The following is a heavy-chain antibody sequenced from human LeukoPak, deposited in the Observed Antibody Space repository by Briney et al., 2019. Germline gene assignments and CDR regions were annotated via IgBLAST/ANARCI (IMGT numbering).Heavy chain of an antibody. CDR1: GYTFTGYY. CDR2: VIPIFGTP. D-gene: IGHD3-3*01. Sequence: ASVKVSCKTSGYTFTGYYIQWVRQAPGQGLEWMGGVIPIFGTPNYAQKFYGRVAITTDESTNTAYMEVSSLRSEDTAFYYCASGHDFPLGYFDYWGQGTLVTVSS. J-gene: IGHJ4*02. CDR3: ASGHDFPLGYFDY. V-gene: IGHV1-69*05.